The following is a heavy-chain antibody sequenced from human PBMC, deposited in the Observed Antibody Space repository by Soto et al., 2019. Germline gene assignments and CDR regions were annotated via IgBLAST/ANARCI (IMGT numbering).Heavy chain of an antibody. CDR3: ARGKGMEENYYNSGFDI. CDR1: YAFNGSV. CDR2: ISAYNGNT. V-gene: IGHV1-18*01. Sequence: YAFNGSVNRKLRQAPGQVLEWMGWISAYNGNTNYSQRFQGRVNITRDTSASTGYMELSSLRSEDTAVYYCARGKGMEENYYNSGFDIWGQGSKVTVS. J-gene: IGHJ6*02. D-gene: IGHD1-1*01.